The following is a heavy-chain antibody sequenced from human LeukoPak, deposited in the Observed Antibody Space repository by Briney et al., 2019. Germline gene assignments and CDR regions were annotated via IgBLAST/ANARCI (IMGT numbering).Heavy chain of an antibody. CDR3: ARVQILTGSGSYLSSGPLDY. J-gene: IGHJ4*02. CDR1: GGSVNSGSYY. Sequence: SSETLSLTCTVSGGSVNSGSYYWSWIRQPPGKGLERIGYIYYTGTTNCNPSRKSRVTISVATSKNQFSLKLSSVTSADTAVYYCARVQILTGSGSYLSSGPLDYWGQGTLVTVSS. CDR2: IYYTGTT. D-gene: IGHD3-10*01. V-gene: IGHV4-61*01.